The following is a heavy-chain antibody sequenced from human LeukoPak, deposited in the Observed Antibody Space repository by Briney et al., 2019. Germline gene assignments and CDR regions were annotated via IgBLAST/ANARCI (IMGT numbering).Heavy chain of an antibody. Sequence: GGSLRLSCAASGFTFSSYSMNWVRQAPGKGLEWVSSISSSSSYIYYADSVKGRFTISRDNAKNSLYLQMNSLRAEDTAVYYCARDLGQYYDTSDNWSDPWGQGTLVTVSS. CDR3: ARDLGQYYDTSDNWSDP. CDR1: GFTFSSYS. V-gene: IGHV3-21*01. CDR2: ISSSSSYI. D-gene: IGHD3-22*01. J-gene: IGHJ5*02.